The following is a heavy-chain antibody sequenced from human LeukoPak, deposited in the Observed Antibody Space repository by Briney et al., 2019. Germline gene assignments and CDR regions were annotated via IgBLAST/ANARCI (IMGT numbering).Heavy chain of an antibody. D-gene: IGHD3-3*01. CDR2: IGSSSSTI. CDR3: ARDPPFWSGPGSANY. J-gene: IGHJ4*02. CDR1: GFTFSSYS. V-gene: IGHV3-48*01. Sequence: GGSLRLSCAASGFTFSSYSMNWVRQAPGKGLEWVSYIGSSSSTIYYADSVKGRFTISRDNAKNSLYLQMNSLRAEDTAVYYCARDPPFWSGPGSANYWGQGTLVTVSS.